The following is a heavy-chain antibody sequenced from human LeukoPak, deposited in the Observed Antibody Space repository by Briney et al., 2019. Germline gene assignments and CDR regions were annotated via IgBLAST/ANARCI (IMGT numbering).Heavy chain of an antibody. V-gene: IGHV3-49*04. Sequence: GGSLRLSCTGYGFIFGDYAMSWARQAPGKGLEWVGFIRSKTHGWTTEFAAPVQGRFSISRDDFKRIAYLQMNSLKTEDTAVYYCTRDGIPETNWSGYYIDYWGQGTLVTVSS. CDR3: TRDGIPETNWSGYYIDY. CDR1: GFIFGDYA. J-gene: IGHJ4*02. CDR2: IRSKTHGWTT. D-gene: IGHD3-3*01.